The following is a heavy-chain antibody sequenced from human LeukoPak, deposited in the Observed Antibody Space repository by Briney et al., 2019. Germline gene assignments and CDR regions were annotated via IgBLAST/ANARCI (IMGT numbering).Heavy chain of an antibody. CDR1: GYTFTSYC. Sequence: ASVKVSCKASGYTFTSYCLHWVRQAPGQGLEWMGWISAYNGNTNYAQKLQGRVTMTTDTSTSTAYMELRSLRSDDTAVYYCARDLVVVAATPGGGSYWGQGTLVTVSS. CDR3: ARDLVVVAATPGGGSY. J-gene: IGHJ4*02. D-gene: IGHD2-15*01. CDR2: ISAYNGNT. V-gene: IGHV1-18*04.